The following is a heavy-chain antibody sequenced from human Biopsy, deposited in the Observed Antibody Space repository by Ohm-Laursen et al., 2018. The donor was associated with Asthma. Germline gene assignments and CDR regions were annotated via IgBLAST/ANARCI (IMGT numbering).Heavy chain of an antibody. J-gene: IGHJ4*02. CDR1: GYTFTSYG. D-gene: IGHD1-26*01. Sequence: VASVKVSCKASGYTFTSYGISWVRQAPGQGLEWMGIINPSGGSTNYAQKLQGRVTMTTDTSTSTAYMELRSLRSDDTAVYYCARDGPVGAPSDYWGQGTLVTVSS. CDR2: INPSGGST. V-gene: IGHV1-18*04. CDR3: ARDGPVGAPSDY.